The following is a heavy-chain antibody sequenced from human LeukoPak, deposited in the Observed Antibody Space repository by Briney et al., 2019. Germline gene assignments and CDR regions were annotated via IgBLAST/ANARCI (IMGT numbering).Heavy chain of an antibody. CDR3: ARDSQYYYDSSGIN. V-gene: IGHV3-23*01. Sequence: GGSLRLSCAASGFTFSSYAMSWVRQAPGKGLEWVSAISGSGGSTYYADSVKGRFTISRDNSKNTLYLQMNSLRAEDTAVYYCARDSQYYYDSSGINWGQGTLVTVSS. D-gene: IGHD3-22*01. J-gene: IGHJ4*02. CDR1: GFTFSSYA. CDR2: ISGSGGST.